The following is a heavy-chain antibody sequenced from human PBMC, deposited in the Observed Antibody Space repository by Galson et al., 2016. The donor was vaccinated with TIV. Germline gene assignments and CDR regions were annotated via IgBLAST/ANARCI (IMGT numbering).Heavy chain of an antibody. CDR1: GFTFGAYA. CDR3: ARFLKLGTIDY. CDR2: ISSTASTT. D-gene: IGHD7-27*01. J-gene: IGHJ4*02. Sequence: LRLSCAASGFTFGAYAMNWVRQAPGKGLEWVSTISSTASTTYYADSVKGRFTISRDNSKNTLYLQMDSLRAEDTAIYYCARFLKLGTIDYWGQETLVTVSP. V-gene: IGHV3-23*01.